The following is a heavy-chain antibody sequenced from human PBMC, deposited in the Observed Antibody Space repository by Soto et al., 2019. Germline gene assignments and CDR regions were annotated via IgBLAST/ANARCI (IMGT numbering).Heavy chain of an antibody. CDR1: GFTFNKYG. Sequence: VQLVESGGGMVQPGTSLRLSCAASGFTFNKYGMHWVRQAPGKGLEWVALIWNDGIRKVYVDSVKGRFTISRDNSKNTLDLQMNNLRDEDTAVYYCARDDDNDANALDYWGPGTLVTVSS. CDR2: IWNDGIRK. CDR3: ARDDDNDANALDY. V-gene: IGHV3-33*01. J-gene: IGHJ4*02.